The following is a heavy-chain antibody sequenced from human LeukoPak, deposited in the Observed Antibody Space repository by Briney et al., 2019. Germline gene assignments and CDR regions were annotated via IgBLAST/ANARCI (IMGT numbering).Heavy chain of an antibody. CDR3: ASPIRDRTSPSCYNNWFDP. V-gene: IGHV4-39*01. CDR1: GGSISNNTSY. J-gene: IGHJ5*02. Sequence: PSETLSLTCTVSGGSISNNTSYWAWIRQPPRKGLEWIGSIYHSGSTYSNPSLSGRVTISVDTSKNQLSLRLNSVTAADTAVYYCASPIRDRTSPSCYNNWFDPWGQGTLVTVSS. CDR2: IYHSGST. D-gene: IGHD2-2*01.